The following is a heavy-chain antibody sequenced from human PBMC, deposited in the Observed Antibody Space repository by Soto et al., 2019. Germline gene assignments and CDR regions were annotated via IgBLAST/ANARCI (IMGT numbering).Heavy chain of an antibody. CDR1: GYTFTSYA. D-gene: IGHD1-26*01. J-gene: IGHJ6*02. V-gene: IGHV1-3*01. CDR3: AVGFASGSYYSYYYYGMDV. Sequence: GASVKVSCKASGYTFTSYAMHWVRQAPGQRLEWMGWINAGNGNTKYSQKFQGRVTITRDTSASTAYMELSSLRSEDTAVYYCAVGFASGSYYSYYYYGMDVWGQGTTVTVSS. CDR2: INAGNGNT.